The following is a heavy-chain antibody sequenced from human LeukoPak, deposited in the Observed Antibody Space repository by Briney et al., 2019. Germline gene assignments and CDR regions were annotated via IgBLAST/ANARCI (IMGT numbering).Heavy chain of an antibody. J-gene: IGHJ4*02. Sequence: ASVKVSRKVSGYTLTELSMHWVRQAPGKGLEWMGGFDPEDGETICAQKFQGRVTMTEDTSTDTAYMELSSLRSEDTAVYYCATDHCSSTSCYFYWGQGTLVTVSS. V-gene: IGHV1-24*01. CDR1: GYTLTELS. CDR2: FDPEDGET. D-gene: IGHD2-2*01. CDR3: ATDHCSSTSCYFY.